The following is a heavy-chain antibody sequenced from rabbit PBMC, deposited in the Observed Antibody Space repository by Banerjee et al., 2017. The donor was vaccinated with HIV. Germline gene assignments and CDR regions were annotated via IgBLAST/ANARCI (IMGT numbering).Heavy chain of an antibody. CDR2: IYTGSGAT. Sequence: QEQLVESGGGLVQPEGSLTLTCKASGFTLSSYWMWWVRQAPGKGLEWIGCIYTGSGATYYASWAKGRFTISRPSSTAVNLQMSSLTAEDTDTYFCARDSGSGWYIDRMDLGGPGTLVTVS. CDR3: ARDSGSGWYIDRMDL. D-gene: IGHD1-1*01. CDR1: GFTLSSYW. J-gene: IGHJ6*01. V-gene: IGHV1S45*01.